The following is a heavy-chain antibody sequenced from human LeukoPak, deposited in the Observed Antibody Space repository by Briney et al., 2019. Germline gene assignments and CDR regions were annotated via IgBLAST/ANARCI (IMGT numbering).Heavy chain of an antibody. V-gene: IGHV1-58*02. D-gene: IGHD2-15*01. CDR3: AGQKLGYCSGGSCPLLGY. CDR2: IVVGSGNT. CDR1: GFTFTSSA. J-gene: IGHJ4*02. Sequence: TSVKVSCKASGFTFTSSAMQWVRQARGQRLEWIGWIVVGSGNTNYARKFQERVTITRDMSTSTAYMELSSLRSEDTAVYYCAGQKLGYCSGGSCPLLGYWGQGTLVTVSS.